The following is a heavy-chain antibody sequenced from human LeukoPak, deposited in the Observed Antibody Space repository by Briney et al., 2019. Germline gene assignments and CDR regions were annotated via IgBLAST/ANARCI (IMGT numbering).Heavy chain of an antibody. J-gene: IGHJ6*03. V-gene: IGHV1-2*02. CDR1: GYTFTGYY. Sequence: GASVKVSCKASGYTFTGYYMHWVRQAPGQGLEWMGWINPNSGGTNYAQKFQGRVTMTRDTSISTAYMELSRLRSDDTAVYYCAREHITMVRGAGMDVWGKGTTVTVSS. CDR3: AREHITMVRGAGMDV. D-gene: IGHD3-10*01. CDR2: INPNSGGT.